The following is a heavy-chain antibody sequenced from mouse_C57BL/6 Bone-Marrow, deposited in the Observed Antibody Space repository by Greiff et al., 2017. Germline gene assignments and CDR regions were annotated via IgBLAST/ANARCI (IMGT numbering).Heavy chain of an antibody. CDR2: IYPGSGST. D-gene: IGHD2-3*01. Sequence: VQLQQPGAELVKPGASVKMSCKASGYTFTSYWITWVKQRPGQGLEWIGDIYPGSGSTNYKEKFKSKATLTVDTSSSTAYMQLSSLTSEDSAVYYCASEGFYDGYYSWFAYWGQGTLVTVSA. J-gene: IGHJ3*01. CDR1: GYTFTSYW. V-gene: IGHV1-55*01. CDR3: ASEGFYDGYYSWFAY.